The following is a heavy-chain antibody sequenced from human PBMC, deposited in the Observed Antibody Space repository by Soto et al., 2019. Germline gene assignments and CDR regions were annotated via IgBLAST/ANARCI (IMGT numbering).Heavy chain of an antibody. CDR1: GGSISSGNW. CDR2: INHSGSA. CDR3: THNGRYGLEN. D-gene: IGHD5-18*01. J-gene: IGHJ4*02. V-gene: IGHV4-4*02. Sequence: QRQLQESGPRLVKPSETLSLTCAVSGGSISSGNWWSWVRQPPGKGLEWIGEINHSGSATYNPSLKSRVTRSVDKSKNQFSLKLNSVTAEDTAICYCTHNGRYGLENWGQGTLVIVSS.